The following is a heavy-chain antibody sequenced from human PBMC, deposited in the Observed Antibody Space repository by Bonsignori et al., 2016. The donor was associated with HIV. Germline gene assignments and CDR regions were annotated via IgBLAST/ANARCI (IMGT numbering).Heavy chain of an antibody. CDR3: ARYPRDIASAGWGRYFDY. CDR1: FTFSNYA. D-gene: IGHD6-13*01. CDR2: IRSSGTTI. V-gene: IGHV3-48*03. Sequence: EVQLVESGGGLVQPGFTFSNYAMNWVRQAPGKGLEWISYIRSSGTTIYYADSVKGRFTVSRDNAENSLYLQMNSLRAEDTAVYYCARYPRDIASAGWGRYFDYWGQGTLVTVSS. J-gene: IGHJ4*02.